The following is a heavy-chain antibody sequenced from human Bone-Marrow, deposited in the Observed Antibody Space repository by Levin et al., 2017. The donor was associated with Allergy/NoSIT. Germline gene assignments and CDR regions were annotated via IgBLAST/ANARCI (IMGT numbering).Heavy chain of an antibody. CDR2: ISYDGSNT. CDR1: GFSISSYG. D-gene: IGHD6-19*01. J-gene: IGHJ4*02. V-gene: IGHV3-30*18. Sequence: PGGSLRLSCAASGFSISSYGMHWVRQARGKGLEWVAVISYDGSNTYYADSVEGRFTISRDISKNTLYLQMNNLRAEDTAVYYCAKDLAMVGTDFDYWGQGTLVTVSS. CDR3: AKDLAMVGTDFDY.